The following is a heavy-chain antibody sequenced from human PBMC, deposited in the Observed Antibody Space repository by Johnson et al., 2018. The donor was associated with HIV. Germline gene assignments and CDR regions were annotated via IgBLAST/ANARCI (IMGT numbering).Heavy chain of an antibody. CDR3: AKVSWEARLGDPFDI. Sequence: QMQLVESGGGVVQPGRSLRLSCAASGFTFSNYGMHWVRQAPGKGLEWVAVISYDGTNKYYADSVKGRFTITRDNSKNTLYLQMNSLRAEDTAVYYCAKVSWEARLGDPFDIWGQGTKVTVSS. CDR2: ISYDGTNK. V-gene: IGHV3-30*18. J-gene: IGHJ3*02. D-gene: IGHD1-26*01. CDR1: GFTFSNYG.